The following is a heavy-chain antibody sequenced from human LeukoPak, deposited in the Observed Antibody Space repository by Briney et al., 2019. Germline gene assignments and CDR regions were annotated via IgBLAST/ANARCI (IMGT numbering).Heavy chain of an antibody. J-gene: IGHJ6*03. CDR2: INHSGST. CDR1: GGSFSGYY. V-gene: IGHV4-34*01. Sequence: LETLSLTCAVYGGSFSGYYWSWIRQPPGKGLEWIGEINHSGSTNYNPSLKGRVTISVDTSKNRFSLKLSSVTAADTAVYYCARHSGYYDSSGYRYYYYYMDVWGKGTTVTISS. D-gene: IGHD3-22*01. CDR3: ARHSGYYDSSGYRYYYYYMDV.